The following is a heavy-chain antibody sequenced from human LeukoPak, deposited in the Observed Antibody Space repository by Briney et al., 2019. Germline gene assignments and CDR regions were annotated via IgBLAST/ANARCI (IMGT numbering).Heavy chain of an antibody. Sequence: PSETLSLTCTVSGGSISSSSYYWVWIRQPPGKGLEWIGGLYYSGSTYYNPSLKSRVTISVDTSKNQFSLKLSSVTAADTAVYYCASTRYGATGYFLHWGQGTLVTVPS. CDR1: GGSISSSSYY. CDR2: LYYSGST. D-gene: IGHD4-17*01. V-gene: IGHV4-39*07. J-gene: IGHJ1*01. CDR3: ASTRYGATGYFLH.